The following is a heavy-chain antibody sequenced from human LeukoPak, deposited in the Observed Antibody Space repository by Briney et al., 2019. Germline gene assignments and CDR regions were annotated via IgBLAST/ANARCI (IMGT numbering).Heavy chain of an antibody. CDR2: IYHSGST. CDR3: ARGVARSSKFHFSYYFDY. J-gene: IGHJ4*02. Sequence: SETLSLTCTVSGGSISSSSYYWGWIRQPPGKGLEWIGSIYHSGSTYYNPSLKSRVTISVDTSKNQFSLNLSSVTAADTAVYYCARGVARSSKFHFSYYFDYWGQGTLVTVSS. CDR1: GGSISSSSYY. D-gene: IGHD6-6*01. V-gene: IGHV4-39*07.